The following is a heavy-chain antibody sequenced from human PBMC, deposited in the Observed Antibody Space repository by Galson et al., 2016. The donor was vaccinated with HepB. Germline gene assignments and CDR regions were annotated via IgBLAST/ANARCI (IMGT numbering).Heavy chain of an antibody. V-gene: IGHV4-59*08. J-gene: IGHJ1*01. CDR2: VSHSGDT. Sequence: SETLSLTCTVSGVSISDYYWSWIRQSPGKGLEWIGYVSHSGDTSYNPSLKSRVTMSVDTSKNQFSLNLSSVTAADSAGYYCARHDSAIFHHWGPGTLVTVSS. CDR3: ARHDSAIFHH. CDR1: GVSISDYY. D-gene: IGHD2-21*02.